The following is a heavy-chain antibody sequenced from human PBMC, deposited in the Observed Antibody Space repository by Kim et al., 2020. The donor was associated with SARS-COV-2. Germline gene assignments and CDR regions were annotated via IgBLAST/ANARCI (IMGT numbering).Heavy chain of an antibody. J-gene: IGHJ4*02. CDR3: ARAPFGGVYFDY. CDR1: GGSISNYY. CDR2: IYYTGST. D-gene: IGHD3-10*01. V-gene: IGHV4-59*13. Sequence: SETLSLTCTVSGGSISNYYWTWIRQPPGKGLEWIDYIYYTGSTNFNPSLKSRVTMSVDTSKNQFSLKLTSVTAADTAVYYCARAPFGGVYFDYWGQGTLVTVPS.